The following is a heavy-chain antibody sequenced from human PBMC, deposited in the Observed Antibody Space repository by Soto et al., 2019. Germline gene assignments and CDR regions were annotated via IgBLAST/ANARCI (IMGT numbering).Heavy chain of an antibody. CDR1: GGTFSSYA. CDR2: IIPIFGTA. D-gene: IGHD6-13*01. J-gene: IGHJ6*02. CDR3: ARSSSSWYFMRYYYYGMDV. Sequence: QVQLVQSGAEVKKPGSSVKVSCMASGGTFSSYAISWVRQAPGQGLEWMGGIIPIFGTANYAQKFQGRVTITADESTSTAYMELSSLRSEETAVYYCARSSSSWYFMRYYYYGMDVWGQGTTVTVSS. V-gene: IGHV1-69*01.